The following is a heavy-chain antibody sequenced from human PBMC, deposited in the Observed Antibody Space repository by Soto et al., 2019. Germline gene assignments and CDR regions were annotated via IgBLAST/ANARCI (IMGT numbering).Heavy chain of an antibody. CDR1: GVSFSGYY. D-gene: IGHD2-15*01. CDR2: INHSGST. V-gene: IGHV4-34*01. J-gene: IGHJ6*02. Sequence: SETRSLTGAVYGVSFSGYYCSWIRQHPGKGLEWIGEINHSGSTNYNPSLKSRVTISVDTSKNQFSLKLSSVTAADTAVYYCVRGRRWPGHYYYGMDVWGQGTTVTVSS. CDR3: VRGRRWPGHYYYGMDV.